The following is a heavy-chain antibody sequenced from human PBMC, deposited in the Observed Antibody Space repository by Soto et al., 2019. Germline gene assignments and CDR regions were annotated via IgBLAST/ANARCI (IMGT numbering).Heavy chain of an antibody. J-gene: IGHJ6*02. CDR2: IYDGGST. CDR3: ARGQLLHYQYGLDV. CDR1: GVPITTFY. D-gene: IGHD3-10*01. Sequence: QVQLQESGPALVRPSDSLSLMCSVSGVPITTFYWSWIRQAPGKGLEYIGYIYDGGSTHYNPDLKSRATRSVDTAKNEFSLKLRSVTAADTAAYYCARGQLLHYQYGLDVWGQGTTVIV. V-gene: IGHV4-59*07.